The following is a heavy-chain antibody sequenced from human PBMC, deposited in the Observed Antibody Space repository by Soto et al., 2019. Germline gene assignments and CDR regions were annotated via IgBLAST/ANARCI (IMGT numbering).Heavy chain of an antibody. CDR1: GGSVSSGSYY. CDR3: ARGPIAAAYYYYYGMDV. Sequence: PSETLSLTCTVSGGSVSSGSYYWSWIRQPPGKGLEWIGYIYYSGSTNYNPSLKSRVTISVDTSKNQFSLKLSSVTAADTAVYYCARGPIAAAYYYYYGMDVWGQGTTVTVSS. CDR2: IYYSGST. D-gene: IGHD6-13*01. V-gene: IGHV4-61*01. J-gene: IGHJ6*02.